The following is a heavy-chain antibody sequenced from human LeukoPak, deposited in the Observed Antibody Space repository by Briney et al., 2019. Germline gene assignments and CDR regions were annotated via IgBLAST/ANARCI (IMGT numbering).Heavy chain of an antibody. CDR1: GGSISSTSYY. D-gene: IGHD2-21*01. Sequence: PSETLSLTCTVSGGSISSTSYYWGWIRQPPGKGLEWIGNIYYSGSTYYNPSLMSRVTISVNMSKNQFSLKLSSVTAADTAVYYCARVYSAEEHFQHWGQGTLVSVSS. J-gene: IGHJ1*01. V-gene: IGHV4-39*07. CDR2: IYYSGST. CDR3: ARVYSAEEHFQH.